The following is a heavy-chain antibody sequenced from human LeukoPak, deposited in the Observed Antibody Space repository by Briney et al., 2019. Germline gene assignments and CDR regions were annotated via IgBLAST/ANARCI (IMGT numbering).Heavy chain of an antibody. D-gene: IGHD1-26*01. V-gene: IGHV1-2*02. CDR1: GYTFTGYY. CDR2: INPNSDGT. Sequence: GASVKVSCKASGYTFTGYYIHWVRQAPGQGLEWMGWINPNSDGTDYAQRFQGRVTMTSDASINTAYMELSRLTSDDTAMYYCARGETWWEQRRYFDFWGQGTLATVSS. J-gene: IGHJ4*02. CDR3: ARGETWWEQRRYFDF.